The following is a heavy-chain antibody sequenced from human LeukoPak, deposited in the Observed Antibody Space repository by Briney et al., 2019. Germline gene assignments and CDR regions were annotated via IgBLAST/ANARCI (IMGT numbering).Heavy chain of an antibody. D-gene: IGHD3-10*01. CDR2: LHPNNGAT. CDR1: GYTFTGSGWY. J-gene: IGHJ4*02. CDR3: ARDGPAQMVDFDY. Sequence: DSVKVSCKASGYTFTGSGWYLYWLRQVPGQGLECVGWLHPNNGATGYAQKFQGRAAMTTDTSISTAYMELSRLRPDDTAIYYCARDGPAQMVDFDYWGQGTLVTVSS. V-gene: IGHV1-2*02.